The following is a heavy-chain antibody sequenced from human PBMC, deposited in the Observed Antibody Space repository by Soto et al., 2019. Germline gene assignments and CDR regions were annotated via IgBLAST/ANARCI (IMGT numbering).Heavy chain of an antibody. J-gene: IGHJ5*02. D-gene: IGHD1-26*01. CDR2: LIPIYTTD. V-gene: IGHV1-69*06. CDR1: GGTFSSYD. CDR3: PRELRYSGSYYPLYNWFDP. Sequence: SVKISSKASGGTFSSYDISWVLHAPGQGVEWMVGLIPIYTTDSSAQKFQGRVTITADKCTGSAYRERRRLTAEDTDVYECPRELRYSGSYYPLYNWFDPWGQGTLVTVSS.